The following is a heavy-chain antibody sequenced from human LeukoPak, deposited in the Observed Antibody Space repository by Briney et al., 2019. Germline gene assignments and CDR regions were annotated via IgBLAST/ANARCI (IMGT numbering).Heavy chain of an antibody. Sequence: GGSLRLSCAASGFVFSSNSLIWVRQAPGKGLEWVSYISSSSSNIYYTDSVKGRFTISRDNAKNSLYLQMNSLRAEDTAVYYCATSGYSNIDYWGQGTLVTVSS. D-gene: IGHD4-11*01. CDR2: ISSSSSNI. CDR1: GFVFSSNS. J-gene: IGHJ4*02. CDR3: ATSGYSNIDY. V-gene: IGHV3-48*04.